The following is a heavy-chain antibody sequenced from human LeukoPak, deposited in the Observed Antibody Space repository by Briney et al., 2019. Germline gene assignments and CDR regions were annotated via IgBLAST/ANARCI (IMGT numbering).Heavy chain of an antibody. J-gene: IGHJ4*02. D-gene: IGHD3-9*01. Sequence: SETLSLTCAVYGGSFSGYYWSWIRQPPGKGLEWIGEINHSGSTNYNPSLKSRVTISVDTSKNQFSLKLSSVTAADMAVYYCARSDYDILTGYLRDFDYWGQGTLVTVSS. CDR3: ARSDYDILTGYLRDFDY. V-gene: IGHV4-34*01. CDR1: GGSFSGYY. CDR2: INHSGST.